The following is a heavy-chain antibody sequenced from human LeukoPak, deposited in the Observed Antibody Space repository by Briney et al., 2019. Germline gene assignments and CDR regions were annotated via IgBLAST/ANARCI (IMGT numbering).Heavy chain of an antibody. V-gene: IGHV3-21*01. Sequence: PGGSLRLSCAASGFTFSDYSMNWVRQAPGKGLEWVSSISSSSTYIHYAHSVKGRFTISRDSAKNSLYLQMNSLRAEDTALYYCARDLLTGYYRTGNWFDPWGLGTLVTVSS. D-gene: IGHD3-9*01. CDR2: ISSSSTYI. CDR1: GFTFSDYS. J-gene: IGHJ5*02. CDR3: ARDLLTGYYRTGNWFDP.